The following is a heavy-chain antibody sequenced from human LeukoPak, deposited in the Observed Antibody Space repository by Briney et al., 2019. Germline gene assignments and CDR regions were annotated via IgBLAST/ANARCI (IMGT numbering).Heavy chain of an antibody. CDR1: GFTFSSYW. J-gene: IGHJ4*02. CDR3: ARSYPTGSHYSAYY. V-gene: IGHV3-23*01. D-gene: IGHD1-26*01. CDR2: ISGSGDTT. Sequence: PGGSLRLSCAASGFTFSSYWMSWVRQAPGKGLEWVSGISGSGDTTYYADSVKGRFTISRDSSKNTLYLQMNGLRTEDTAVYFCARSYPTGSHYSAYYWGQGTLVTVSS.